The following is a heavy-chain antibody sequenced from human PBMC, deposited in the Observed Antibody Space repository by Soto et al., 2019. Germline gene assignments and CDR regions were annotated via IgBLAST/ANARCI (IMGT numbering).Heavy chain of an antibody. CDR2: IYTSGST. J-gene: IGHJ6*02. D-gene: IGHD6-19*01. Sequence: SETLSLTCTVSGGSISSYYWSWIRQHAGQGLEWIGRIYTSGSTNYNPSLKSRVTMSVDTSKNQFSLKLSSVTAADTAVYYCARDQFGYSSGWYDDYYYGMDVWGQGTTVT. V-gene: IGHV4-4*07. CDR3: ARDQFGYSSGWYDDYYYGMDV. CDR1: GGSISSYY.